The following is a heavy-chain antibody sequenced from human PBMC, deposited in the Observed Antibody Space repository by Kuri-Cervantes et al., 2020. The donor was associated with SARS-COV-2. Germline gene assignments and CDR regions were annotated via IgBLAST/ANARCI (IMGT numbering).Heavy chain of an antibody. CDR1: GFSLSTSGMR. J-gene: IGHJ6*02. CDR2: IDWDDDK. D-gene: IGHD7-27*01. CDR3: AQMSPRLGIYYYGMDV. V-gene: IGHV2-70*04. Sequence: SGPTLVKPTQTLTLTCTFSGFSLSTSGMRVSWIRQPPGKALEWLARIDWDDDKYYSTSLKTRLSISKDTPKNQVVLTMTNMDPVDTATHYCAQMSPRLGIYYYGMDVWGQGTTVTVSS.